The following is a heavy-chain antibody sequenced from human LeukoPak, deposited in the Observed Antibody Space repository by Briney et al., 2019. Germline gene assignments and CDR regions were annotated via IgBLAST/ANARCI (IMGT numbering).Heavy chain of an antibody. V-gene: IGHV3-23*01. Sequence: GGSPRLSCAASEFTFSSYALNWVRQAPGKGLEWVSGISGSGGTTYYADSVKGRFTISRDNSKNTLYLQMNSLRVDDTAVYYCARGRYYGMDVWGKGTTVTASS. CDR2: ISGSGGTT. CDR3: ARGRYYGMDV. J-gene: IGHJ6*04. CDR1: EFTFSSYA.